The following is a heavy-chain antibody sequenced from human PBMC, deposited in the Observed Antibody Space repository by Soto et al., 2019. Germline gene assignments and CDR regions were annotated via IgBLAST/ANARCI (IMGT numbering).Heavy chain of an antibody. D-gene: IGHD5-18*01. CDR2: IYSGGST. V-gene: IGHV3-66*01. Sequence: GGSLRLSCAASGFTVSSNYMSWVRQAPGKGLEWVSVIYSGGSTYYADSVKGRFTISRDNSKNTLYLQMNSLRAEDTAVYYCARDSETNGYSYDYFDYWGQGTLVTVSS. CDR3: ARDSETNGYSYDYFDY. J-gene: IGHJ4*02. CDR1: GFTVSSNY.